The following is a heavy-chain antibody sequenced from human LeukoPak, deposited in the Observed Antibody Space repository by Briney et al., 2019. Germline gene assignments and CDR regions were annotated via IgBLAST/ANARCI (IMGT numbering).Heavy chain of an antibody. J-gene: IGHJ5*02. CDR2: VHYSGST. CDR1: GGSVSSSTYY. CDR3: TKYYYDTSGYSNWFDP. Sequence: SETLSLTCTVSGGSVSSSTYYWRWIRQHPGKGLEWIGYVHYSGSTYYNPSLKSRVTISVDTSKNQFSLRLSSVTASDTAVYYCTKYYYDTSGYSNWFDPWGQGTLVTVSS. D-gene: IGHD3-22*01. V-gene: IGHV4-31*03.